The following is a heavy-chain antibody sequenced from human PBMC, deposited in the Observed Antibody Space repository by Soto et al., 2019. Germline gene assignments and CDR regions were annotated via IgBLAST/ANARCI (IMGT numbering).Heavy chain of an antibody. CDR3: ARQQLYSSGWDSPADY. V-gene: IGHV4-59*08. Sequence: SETLSLTCTVSGGSISSYYWSWIRQPPGKGLEWIGYIYYSGSTNYNPSLKSRVTISVDRSKNQFSLKLSSVTAADTAVYYCARQQLYSSGWDSPADYWGQGTLVTVSS. CDR1: GGSISSYY. CDR2: IYYSGST. D-gene: IGHD6-19*01. J-gene: IGHJ4*02.